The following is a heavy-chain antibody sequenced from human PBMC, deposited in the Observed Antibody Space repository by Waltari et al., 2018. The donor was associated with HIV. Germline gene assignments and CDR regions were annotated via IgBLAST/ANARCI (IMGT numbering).Heavy chain of an antibody. V-gene: IGHV3-43*01. J-gene: IGHJ4*02. CDR2: INWDGSKI. Sequence: EVQLVESGGVVVQPGGFLRLSCAASGFNFDDYTMHWVRQVPGKGLECVSLINWDGSKIYYADSVKGRFTISRDNSKNSLYLQMNSLRTEDTGLYHCAKDRGVDAGFDHWGQGTLVTVSS. D-gene: IGHD5-12*01. CDR3: AKDRGVDAGFDH. CDR1: GFNFDDYT.